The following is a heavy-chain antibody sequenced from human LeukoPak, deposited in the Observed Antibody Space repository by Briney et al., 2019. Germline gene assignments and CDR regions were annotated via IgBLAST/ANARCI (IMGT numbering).Heavy chain of an antibody. CDR1: GFTFSSYS. V-gene: IGHV3-23*01. J-gene: IGHJ4*02. CDR3: AKDSTIFGAF. CDR2: ISGSGGST. Sequence: RTGGSLRLSCAASGFTFSSYSMNWVRQAPGKGLEWVSAISGSGGSTYYADSVKGRFTISRDNSKNTLYLQMNSLRAEDTAVYYCAKDSTIFGAFWGQGTLVTVSS. D-gene: IGHD3-3*01.